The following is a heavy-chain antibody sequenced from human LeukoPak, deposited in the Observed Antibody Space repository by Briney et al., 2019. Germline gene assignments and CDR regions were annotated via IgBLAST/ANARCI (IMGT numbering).Heavy chain of an antibody. J-gene: IGHJ6*02. CDR2: INPGNGDT. V-gene: IGHV1-3*01. CDR3: ARERWHCRVDCYSVYYYALDV. CDR1: GYTFTNYA. Sequence: GASVKVSCKGSGYTFTNYAGHWVRQAPGQRLEWLGWINPGNGDTKYSQNFQGRVTVTSDTSAATAYVELNSLTSEDTAVYYCARERWHCRVDCYSVYYYALDVWGQGTTVTVSS. D-gene: IGHD2-21*01.